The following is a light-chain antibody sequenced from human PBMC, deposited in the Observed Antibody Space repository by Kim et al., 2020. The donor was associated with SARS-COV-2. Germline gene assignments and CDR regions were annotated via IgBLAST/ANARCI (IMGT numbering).Light chain of an antibody. V-gene: IGKV3-20*01. J-gene: IGKJ2*03. CDR2: GAS. Sequence: EIVLTQSPGTLSLSPGERATLSCRASQSVSSSYLAWYQQKPGQAPRLLIYGASSRATDIPDRFSGSGSGTDFTLTISRLEPEDFAVYYCQQYDSSPPYSFGQGTKLEI. CDR1: QSVSSSY. CDR3: QQYDSSPPYS.